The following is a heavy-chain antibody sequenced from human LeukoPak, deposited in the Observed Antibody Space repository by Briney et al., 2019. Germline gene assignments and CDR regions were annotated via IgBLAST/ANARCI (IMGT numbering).Heavy chain of an antibody. CDR3: ARGSRRYYDSSSFPGPFDY. CDR2: IYTSGGT. V-gene: IGHV4-4*07. Sequence: SETLSLTCTVSGGSISSYYWSWIRQPAGKGLEWIGRIYTSGGTNYNPSLKSRVTMSVDTSKNQFSLKLSSVTAADTAVYYCARGSRRYYDSSSFPGPFDYWGQGTLVTVSS. D-gene: IGHD3-22*01. J-gene: IGHJ4*02. CDR1: GGSISSYY.